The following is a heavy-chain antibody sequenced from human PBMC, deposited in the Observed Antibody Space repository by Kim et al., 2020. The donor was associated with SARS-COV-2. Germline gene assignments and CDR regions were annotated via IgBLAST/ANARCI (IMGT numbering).Heavy chain of an antibody. J-gene: IGHJ4*02. CDR2: ISSSSSYI. CDR1: GFTFSSYS. V-gene: IGHV3-21*01. D-gene: IGHD5-18*01. Sequence: GGSLRLSCAASGFTFSSYSMNWVRQAPGKGLEWVSSISSSSSYIYYADSVKGRFTISRDNAKNSLYLQMNSLRAEDTAVYYCARDLTAMDNFDYWGQGTLVTVSS. CDR3: ARDLTAMDNFDY.